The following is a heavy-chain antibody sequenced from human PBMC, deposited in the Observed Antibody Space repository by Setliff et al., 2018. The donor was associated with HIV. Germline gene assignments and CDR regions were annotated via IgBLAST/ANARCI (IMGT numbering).Heavy chain of an antibody. CDR2: INWNGGST. J-gene: IGHJ6*03. Sequence: ETLSLTCAASGFTFGDYGMTWVRQAPGKGLEWVSGINWNGGSTGYADSVKGRFTISRDNAKNSLFLQMNSLRAEDTALYYCARAPGYYDSSGYYFGYYYYMDVWGKGTTVTVSS. CDR1: GFTFGDYG. V-gene: IGHV3-20*04. D-gene: IGHD3-22*01. CDR3: ARAPGYYDSSGYYFGYYYYMDV.